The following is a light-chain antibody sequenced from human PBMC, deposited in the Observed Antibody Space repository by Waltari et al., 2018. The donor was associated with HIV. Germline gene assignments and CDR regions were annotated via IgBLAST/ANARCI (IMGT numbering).Light chain of an antibody. Sequence: VVTQEPSLTVSPGDTVTLSCASFSGGVARSHFPYWFQLKPGQPPRTLIYVSEKRHPLTSGRFSGSLAGGRAILTLSGALPEDEAEYFCLLSYGGVRVFGGGTNLTV. CDR3: LLSYGGVRV. V-gene: IGLV7-46*01. J-gene: IGLJ2*01. CDR2: VSE. CDR1: SGGVARSHF.